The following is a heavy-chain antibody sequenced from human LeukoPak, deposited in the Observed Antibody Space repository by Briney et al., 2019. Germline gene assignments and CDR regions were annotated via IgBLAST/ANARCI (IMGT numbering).Heavy chain of an antibody. J-gene: IGHJ1*01. V-gene: IGHV3-23*01. D-gene: IGHD6-13*01. Sequence: GASLRLSCAASGFTFSSYAMSWVRQTPGKGLEWVSAISGSGGSTYYADSVKGRFTISRDNSKITLYLQMNSLRAEDTAVYYCAKSPWGSSWYGGEYFQHRGQGTLVTVSS. CDR1: GFTFSSYA. CDR2: ISGSGGST. CDR3: AKSPWGSSWYGGEYFQH.